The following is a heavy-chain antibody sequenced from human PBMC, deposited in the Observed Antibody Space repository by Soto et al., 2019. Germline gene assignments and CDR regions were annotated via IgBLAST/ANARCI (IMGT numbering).Heavy chain of an antibody. V-gene: IGHV4-39*01. CDR2: IYYSGST. CDR3: AGRFLEGLDLDY. J-gene: IGHJ4*02. CDR1: GGSISSSSYY. Sequence: SETLSLTCTVSGGSISSSSYYWGWIRQPPGKGLEWIGSIYYSGSTYYKPSLKSRVTISVDTSKNQFSMKLSSVTAAYMALYYCAGRFLEGLDLDYWGQGTLVTVSS. D-gene: IGHD3-3*01.